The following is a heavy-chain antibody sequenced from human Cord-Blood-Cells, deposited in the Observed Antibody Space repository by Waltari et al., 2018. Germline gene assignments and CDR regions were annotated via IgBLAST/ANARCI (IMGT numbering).Heavy chain of an antibody. V-gene: IGHV3-48*03. D-gene: IGHD2-21*01. CDR3: ATWAGWGWIDWYFDL. J-gene: IGHJ2*01. Sequence: EVQLVESGGGLVQPGGALRLSCAASGFTFSSYEMNWVRQAPGKGLEWVSYISSSGSTIYYADSVKGRFTISRDNAKNSLYLQMNSLRAEDTAVYYCATWAGWGWIDWYFDLWGRGTLVTVSS. CDR1: GFTFSSYE. CDR2: ISSSGSTI.